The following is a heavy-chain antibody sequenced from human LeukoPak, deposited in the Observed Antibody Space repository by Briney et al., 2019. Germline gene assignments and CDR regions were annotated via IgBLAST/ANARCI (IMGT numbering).Heavy chain of an antibody. D-gene: IGHD3-22*01. CDR1: GGSISSYY. CDR2: IYYSGST. V-gene: IGHV4-59*08. J-gene: IGHJ6*02. CDR3: ARVVNDYYYGMDV. Sequence: SETLSLTCTVSGGSISSYYWGWIRQPPGKGLEWVGYIYYSGSTNYNPSLKSRVTISVDTSKNQFSLKLSSVTAADTAVYYCARVVNDYYYGMDVWGQGTTVTVSS.